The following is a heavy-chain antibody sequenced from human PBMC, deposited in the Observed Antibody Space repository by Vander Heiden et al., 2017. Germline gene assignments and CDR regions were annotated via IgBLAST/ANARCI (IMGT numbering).Heavy chain of an antibody. CDR3: ARHGGTYTINDAFDI. CDR2: VHYSGST. CDR1: GGSISSYY. V-gene: IGHV4-59*08. J-gene: IGHJ3*02. Sequence: QVQLQESGPGLVKPSETLSLTCTGSGGSISSYYWSWIRQPPGKGPEWIGYVHYSGSTKYNPSLKSRLTISVDTSKNQFSLKLSSVTAADTAVYYCARHGGTYTINDAFDIWGQGTIVTVSS. D-gene: IGHD1-26*01.